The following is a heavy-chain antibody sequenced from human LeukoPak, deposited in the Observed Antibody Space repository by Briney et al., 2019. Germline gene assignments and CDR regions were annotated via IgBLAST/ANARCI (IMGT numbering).Heavy chain of an antibody. V-gene: IGHV1-2*02. CDR3: ARDLRPLYGGNPTGYAFDI. CDR2: INPNSGGT. D-gene: IGHD4-23*01. CDR1: GYTFTGYY. Sequence: ASVKVSCKASGYTFTGYYMHWVRQAPGQGLEWMGWINPNSGGTNYAQKFQGRVTMTRDTSISTAYMELSRLRSDGTAVYYCARDLRPLYGGNPTGYAFDIWGQGTMVTVSS. J-gene: IGHJ3*02.